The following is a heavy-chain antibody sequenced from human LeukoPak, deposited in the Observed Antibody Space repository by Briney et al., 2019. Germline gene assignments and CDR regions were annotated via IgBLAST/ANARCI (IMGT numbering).Heavy chain of an antibody. J-gene: IGHJ4*02. CDR2: ISYDGSNK. CDR3: ARDRHNDYGGKITFFDY. CDR1: GFTFSSYA. V-gene: IGHV3-30-3*01. Sequence: GRSLRLSCAASGFTFSSYAMHWVRQAPGKGLEWVAVISYDGSNKYYADSVKGRFTISRDNSKNTLYLQMNSLRAEDTAVYYCARDRHNDYGGKITFFDYWGQGTLVTVSS. D-gene: IGHD4-23*01.